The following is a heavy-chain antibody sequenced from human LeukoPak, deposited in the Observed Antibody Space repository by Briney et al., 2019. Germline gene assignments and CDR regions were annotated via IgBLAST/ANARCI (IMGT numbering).Heavy chain of an antibody. CDR1: GGTFSSYT. J-gene: IGHJ4*02. Sequence: ASVKVSCKASGGTFSSYTISWVRQAPGPGLEWMGRIIPILGIANYAQKFQGRVTITADKSTSTAYMELSSLRSEDTAVYYCARADGDLYYFDYWGQGTLVTVSS. D-gene: IGHD4-17*01. CDR3: ARADGDLYYFDY. CDR2: IIPILGIA. V-gene: IGHV1-69*02.